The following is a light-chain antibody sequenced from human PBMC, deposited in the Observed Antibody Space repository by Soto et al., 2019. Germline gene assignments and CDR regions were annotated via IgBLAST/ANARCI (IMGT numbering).Light chain of an antibody. J-gene: IGKJ1*01. CDR2: ATS. V-gene: IGKV1-6*01. CDR3: QQYYNYST. CDR1: QDIRSD. Sequence: AIQMAHFPSSLSASMCDRVTITFRASQDIRSDLGWYQQRPGKAPNLLIYATSSLQSGVPSRFSGSESGTEFTLTIGSLQPDDFATYFCQQYYNYSTFGQGTKVDIK.